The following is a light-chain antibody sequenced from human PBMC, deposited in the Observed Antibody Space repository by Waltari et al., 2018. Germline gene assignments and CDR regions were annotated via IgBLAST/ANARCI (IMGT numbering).Light chain of an antibody. CDR1: QSISNY. V-gene: IGKV1-39*01. CDR2: AAS. J-gene: IGKJ4*01. CDR3: QQSYNTPLT. Sequence: DIQMTQSPSSLSASVGDSVTITCRASQSISNYLNWYQQKPGEAPKLLIYAASILQSGVPSRFSGSGSATDFTLTISSLQPEDFATYYCQQSYNTPLTFGGGTKVEIK.